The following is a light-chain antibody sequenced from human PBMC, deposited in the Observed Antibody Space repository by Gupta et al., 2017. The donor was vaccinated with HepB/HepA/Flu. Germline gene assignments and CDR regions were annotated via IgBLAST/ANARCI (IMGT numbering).Light chain of an antibody. V-gene: IGLV3-25*03. CDR3: QSADISGSYRV. CDR2: KDT. Sequence: SSELTQPTSVSVSPGQTARITCSGDTLSKQYTYWYQQKPGQAPILVMYKDTERPSGIPERFSGSSSGTTVTLTIGGVQAEDEADYYCQSADISGSYRVFGSGTKVTVL. CDR1: TLSKQY. J-gene: IGLJ1*01.